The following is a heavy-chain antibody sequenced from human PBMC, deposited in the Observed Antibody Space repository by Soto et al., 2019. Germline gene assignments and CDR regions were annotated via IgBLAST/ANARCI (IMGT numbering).Heavy chain of an antibody. CDR1: GYTFTSYY. CDR3: ARNRWDYGDYLTEYYFDY. J-gene: IGHJ4*02. V-gene: IGHV1-46*03. CDR2: INPSGGST. Sequence: GASLKLSCKSSGYTFTSYYIHWVRQAPGQGLEWMGIINPSGGSTSYAQKFQGRVTMTRDTSTSTVYMELSSLRSEDTAVYYCARNRWDYGDYLTEYYFDYWGQGTLVTVSS. D-gene: IGHD4-17*01.